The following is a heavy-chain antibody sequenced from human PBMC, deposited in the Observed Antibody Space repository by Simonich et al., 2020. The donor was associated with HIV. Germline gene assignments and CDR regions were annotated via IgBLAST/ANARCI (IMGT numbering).Heavy chain of an antibody. V-gene: IGHV4-34*01. CDR1: GGSFSGYY. Sequence: QVQLQQWGAGLLKPSETLSLTCAVYGGSFSGYYWSWIRPPPGKGLEWIGEINHSGNTNHNPSPKSRVTISVDTSKNQFSLKLSSVTAADTAVYYCAREFVYYGSGLSPSWFDPWGQGTLVTVSS. CDR2: INHSGNT. CDR3: AREFVYYGSGLSPSWFDP. D-gene: IGHD3-10*01. J-gene: IGHJ5*02.